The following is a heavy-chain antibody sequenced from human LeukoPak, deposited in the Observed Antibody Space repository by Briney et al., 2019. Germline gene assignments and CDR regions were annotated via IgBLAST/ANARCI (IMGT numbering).Heavy chain of an antibody. V-gene: IGHV3-23*01. CDR1: GFTFSSYA. CDR2: FSGSSGNT. D-gene: IGHD6-13*01. CDR3: AKTGNKGSSSWFYYFDS. Sequence: GGSLRLSCAASGFTFSSYAMNWVRQAPGKGLEWVSSFSGSSGNTYYADSVKGRFTISRDNSKNTLYLQMNSLRAEDTAVYYCAKTGNKGSSSWFYYFDSWGQGTLVTVSS. J-gene: IGHJ4*02.